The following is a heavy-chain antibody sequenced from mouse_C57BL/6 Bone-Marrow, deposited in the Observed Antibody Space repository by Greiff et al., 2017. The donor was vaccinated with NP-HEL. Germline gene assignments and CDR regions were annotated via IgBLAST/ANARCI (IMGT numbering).Heavy chain of an antibody. CDR1: GYTFTDYY. CDR3: ARWCGYDYDSDY. D-gene: IGHD2-4*01. V-gene: IGHV1-76*01. CDR2: IYPGSGNT. Sequence: QVQLQQSGAELVRPGASVKLSCKASGYTFTDYYINWVKQRPGQGLEWIARIYPGSGNTYYNEKFKGKATLTAENSSSTAYMQLSSLTSEDSAVYFCARWCGYDYDSDYWGQGTTLTVSS. J-gene: IGHJ2*01.